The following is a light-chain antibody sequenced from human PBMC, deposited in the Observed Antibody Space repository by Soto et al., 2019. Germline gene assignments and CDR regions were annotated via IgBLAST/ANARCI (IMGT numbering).Light chain of an antibody. CDR1: QSVSTN. Sequence: EIVMTQSPDTLSVSPGERATLSCRASQSVSTNLAWYQQKPGQAPRLLIYGASTRANGIPARFSGSGSGTELSLTISSLQSEDFAFYDCQQYNNWPTWTFGQGTKVDIK. CDR3: QQYNNWPTWT. V-gene: IGKV3-15*01. CDR2: GAS. J-gene: IGKJ1*01.